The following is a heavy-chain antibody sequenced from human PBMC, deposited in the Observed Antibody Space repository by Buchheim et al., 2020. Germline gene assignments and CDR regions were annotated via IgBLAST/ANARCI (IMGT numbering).Heavy chain of an antibody. CDR2: IYYSGST. V-gene: IGHV4-30-4*01. J-gene: IGHJ6*02. D-gene: IGHD2-2*01. CDR3: ARELRGVVVPAARVSYYYYYGMDV. CDR1: GGSISSGDYY. Sequence: QVQLQESGPGLVKPSQTLSLTCTVSGGSISSGDYYWSWIRQPPGKGLEWIGYIYYSGSTYYNPSLKSRVTISVDTSKNQFSLKLSSVTAADTAVYYCARELRGVVVPAARVSYYYYYGMDVWGQGTT.